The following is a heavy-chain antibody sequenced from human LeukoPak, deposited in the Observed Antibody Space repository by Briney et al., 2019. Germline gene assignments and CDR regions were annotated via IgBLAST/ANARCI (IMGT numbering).Heavy chain of an antibody. CDR1: GGSFSGYY. CDR3: ARPYYDSSGYYHDAFDI. D-gene: IGHD3-22*01. V-gene: IGHV4-34*10. CDR2: IYHSGST. J-gene: IGHJ3*02. Sequence: PSETLSLTCAVYGGSFSGYYWSWIRQPPGKGLEWIGYIYHSGSTYYNPSLKSRVTMSVDTSKNQFSLKLSSVTAADTAVYYCARPYYDSSGYYHDAFDIWGQGTMVTVSS.